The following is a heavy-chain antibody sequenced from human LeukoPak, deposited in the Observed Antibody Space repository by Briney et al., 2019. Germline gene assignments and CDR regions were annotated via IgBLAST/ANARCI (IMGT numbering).Heavy chain of an antibody. D-gene: IGHD4-17*01. V-gene: IGHV3-11*04. CDR1: GFTFDDYY. J-gene: IGHJ4*02. Sequence: PGGSLRLSCAASGFTFDDYYMGWLRQAPGKGPEWVSHITSSGNTKFYADSLKGRFTISRDNANALLYLQMNSLRPEDTAVYYCARYGAVLGYWGQGTLVTVSS. CDR3: ARYGAVLGY. CDR2: ITSSGNTK.